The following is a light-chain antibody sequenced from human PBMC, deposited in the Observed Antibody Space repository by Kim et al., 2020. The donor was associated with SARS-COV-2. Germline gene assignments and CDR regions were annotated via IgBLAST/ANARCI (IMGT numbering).Light chain of an antibody. CDR3: QQRSNWPYT. V-gene: IGKV3-11*01. CDR2: DAS. Sequence: SLSPGERAPLSCRASQSVSSYFALYQQNPGQAPRLLLYDASNRATGIPARFSGCGSGTDFTLTISSLEPEDFAVYYCQQRSNWPYTFGQGNKLEI. CDR1: QSVSSY. J-gene: IGKJ2*01.